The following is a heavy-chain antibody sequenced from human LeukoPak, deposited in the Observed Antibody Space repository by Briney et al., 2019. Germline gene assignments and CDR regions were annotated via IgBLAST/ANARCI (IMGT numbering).Heavy chain of an antibody. CDR1: RGTLSTYT. D-gene: IGHD6-13*01. CDR2: IIPVFATA. Sequence: SVKVSCKASRGTLSTYTITWVRQAPGHGLEWMGRIIPVFATANYEQKFQGRFTITTDESTTTAYMELSSLRSDDTAVYYCARDRAAAGPPYYYYYGMDVWGQGTTVTVSS. V-gene: IGHV1-69*05. J-gene: IGHJ6*02. CDR3: ARDRAAAGPPYYYYYGMDV.